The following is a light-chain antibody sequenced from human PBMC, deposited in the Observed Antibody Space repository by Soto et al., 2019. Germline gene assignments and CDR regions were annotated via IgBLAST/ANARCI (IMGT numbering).Light chain of an antibody. CDR2: AAS. CDR3: QHYKSYSAA. V-gene: IGKV1D-12*01. J-gene: IGKJ1*01. CDR1: QGISNW. Sequence: DIQMTQSPSSVSASVGDRVSITCRASQGISNWLAWYQQKPGRAPKLLIYAASSLQSGVSSRFSGSGSESDFTQTMSSLQPDDFATYSCQHYKSYSAAFGQGTKVDIK.